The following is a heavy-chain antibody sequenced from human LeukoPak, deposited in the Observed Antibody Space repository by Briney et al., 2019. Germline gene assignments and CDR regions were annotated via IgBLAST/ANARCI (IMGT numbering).Heavy chain of an antibody. D-gene: IGHD4-23*01. V-gene: IGHV3-23*01. J-gene: IGHJ4*02. CDR2: ISGSGGST. CDR3: AKVRYDYGGNPMYYFDY. CDR1: GFTFSSYA. Sequence: PGGSLRLSCAASGFTFSSYAMSWVRQAPGKGLEWVSAISGSGGSTYYADSVKGRFTISRDNSKNTLYLQMNSLRAEDTAVYYCAKVRYDYGGNPMYYFDYWGQGTLVTVSS.